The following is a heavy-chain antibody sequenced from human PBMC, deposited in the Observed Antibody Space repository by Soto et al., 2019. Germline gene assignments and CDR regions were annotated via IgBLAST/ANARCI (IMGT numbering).Heavy chain of an antibody. CDR3: ASPWGVGGIFDY. J-gene: IGHJ4*02. CDR1: GCSISSSSYY. D-gene: IGHD3-10*01. V-gene: IGHV4-39*01. CDR2: IYYSGST. Sequence: SETLSLTCTFSGCSISSSSYYLGWIRQPPGKGLEWIGSIYYSGSTYYNPSLKSRVTISVDTSKNQFSLKLSSVTAADTAVYYCASPWGVGGIFDYWGQGTLVTVSS.